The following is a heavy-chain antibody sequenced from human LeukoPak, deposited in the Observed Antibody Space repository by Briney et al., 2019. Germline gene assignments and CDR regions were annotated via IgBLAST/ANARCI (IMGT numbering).Heavy chain of an antibody. CDR1: GFSFSKHA. CDR2: FSGVGSGT. J-gene: IGHJ4*02. CDR3: AKAAGEMALITGVYFDY. D-gene: IGHD5-24*01. Sequence: GGSLRLSCEASGFSFSKHAMSWVRQAPGKGLEWVAAFSGVGSGTYYADSVKGRFTISRDNTKDSLYLHMSSLRAEDTALYYCAKAAGEMALITGVYFDYWGQGTLVTVSS. V-gene: IGHV3-23*01.